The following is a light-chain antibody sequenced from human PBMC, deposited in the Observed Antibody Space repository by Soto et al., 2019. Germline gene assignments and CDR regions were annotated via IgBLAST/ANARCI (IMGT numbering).Light chain of an antibody. CDR1: QSVSNY. CDR3: HQRTNWPSIT. Sequence: EIVLTQSPATLSLSPGETATLSCRASQSVSNYLAWYQHKPGQAPRLLIYGASNRATGVSARISGSGSGRDFSLTINSLEPEDSAVYYGHQRTNWPSITVGQGTRLEI. J-gene: IGKJ5*01. CDR2: GAS. V-gene: IGKV3-11*02.